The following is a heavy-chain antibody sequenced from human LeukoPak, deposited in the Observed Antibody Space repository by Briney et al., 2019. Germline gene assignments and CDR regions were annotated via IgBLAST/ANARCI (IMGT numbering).Heavy chain of an antibody. D-gene: IGHD2-15*01. Sequence: SVKVSCKASGGTFSSYAIRWVRQAPGQGLEWMGRIIPILGIANYAQKFQGRATITADKSTSTAYMELSSLRSEDTAVYYCAREGPILGYCSGGSCYADYWGQGTLVTVSS. V-gene: IGHV1-69*04. CDR2: IIPILGIA. CDR3: AREGPILGYCSGGSCYADY. J-gene: IGHJ4*02. CDR1: GGTFSSYA.